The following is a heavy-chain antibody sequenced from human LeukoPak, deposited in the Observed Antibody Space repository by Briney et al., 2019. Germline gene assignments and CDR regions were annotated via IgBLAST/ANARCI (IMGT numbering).Heavy chain of an antibody. CDR2: IRSDGSNK. CDR1: GFSFSTFA. V-gene: IGHV3-33*08. Sequence: GGSLRLSCAASGFSFSTFAMHWVRQAPGKGLEWVAVIRSDGSNKQYADSVEGRFTISRDNSENMLYLQMNSLRDEDTAVYFCARDSPGAPNDLDYWGQGTLVTVSS. CDR3: ARDSPGAPNDLDY. D-gene: IGHD1-1*01. J-gene: IGHJ4*02.